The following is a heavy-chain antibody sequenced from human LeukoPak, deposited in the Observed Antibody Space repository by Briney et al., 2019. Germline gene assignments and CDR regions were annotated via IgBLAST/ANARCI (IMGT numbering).Heavy chain of an antibody. D-gene: IGHD2-21*02. J-gene: IGHJ4*02. Sequence: GGSLRLSCAASGFIFNTYWMTWVRQTPGKGLEWVANIKPDGGEKKYVDSVKGRFTISRDNSKNTLYLQMNSLRAEDTAVYYCAKDRVVTAIREYYFDYWGQGTLVTVSS. CDR3: AKDRVVTAIREYYFDY. V-gene: IGHV3-7*03. CDR2: IKPDGGEK. CDR1: GFIFNTYW.